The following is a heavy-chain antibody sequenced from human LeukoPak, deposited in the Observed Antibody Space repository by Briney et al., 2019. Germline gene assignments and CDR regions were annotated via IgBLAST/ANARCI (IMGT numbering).Heavy chain of an antibody. V-gene: IGHV4-59*08. D-gene: IGHD5-12*01. Sequence: KPSPTLSLTFTVSAGSVSSYFWSWLRQPPGKRLEWIVYISFSGTTDYSPALKSRVTLAVDTSKNRLSLKLSSVTAADTAVYYCARKSSRGGFNGYDFWYFDLWGRGTLVTVSS. CDR2: ISFSGTT. CDR1: AGSVSSYF. CDR3: ARKSSRGGFNGYDFWYFDL. J-gene: IGHJ2*01.